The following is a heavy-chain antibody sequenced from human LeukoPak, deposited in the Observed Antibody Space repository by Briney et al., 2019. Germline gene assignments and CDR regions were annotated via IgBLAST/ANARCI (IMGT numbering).Heavy chain of an antibody. CDR3: ARDSNLYDSGPALDY. D-gene: IGHD3-22*01. Sequence: GGSLRLSCAASGFTFSSYEMNWVRQAPGKGLEWVSYISSSGSTIYYADSVKGRFTISRDNAKNSLYLQMNSLRAEDTAVYYCARDSNLYDSGPALDYWGQGTLVTVSS. V-gene: IGHV3-48*03. J-gene: IGHJ4*02. CDR2: ISSSGSTI. CDR1: GFTFSSYE.